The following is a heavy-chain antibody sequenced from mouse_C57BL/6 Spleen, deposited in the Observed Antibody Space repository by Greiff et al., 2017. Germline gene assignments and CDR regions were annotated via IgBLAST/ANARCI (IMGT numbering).Heavy chain of an antibody. CDR2: IDPENGDT. Sequence: VQLQQSGAELVRPGASVKLSCTASGFNIKDDYMHWVKQRPEQGLEWIGWIDPENGDTEYASKFQGKATITADTSSNTAYLQLSILTSEDTAVYYCTPRQLFAYWGQGTLVTVSA. CDR3: TPRQLFAY. V-gene: IGHV14-4*01. J-gene: IGHJ3*01. CDR1: GFNIKDDY. D-gene: IGHD3-2*01.